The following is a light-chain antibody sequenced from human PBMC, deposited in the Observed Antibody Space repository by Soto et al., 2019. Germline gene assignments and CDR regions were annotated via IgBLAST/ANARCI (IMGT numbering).Light chain of an antibody. J-gene: IGKJ3*01. Sequence: DIQETQSPSTLSASVGDSVTISCRASQIISNWLAWYQQKPGKAPKLLIYKASNLESGVPSRFSGSGSGTDFTLTISSLQPDDFATYYCQPYNTFLLTFGPGTKVDIK. V-gene: IGKV1-5*03. CDR2: KAS. CDR1: QIISNW. CDR3: QPYNTFLLT.